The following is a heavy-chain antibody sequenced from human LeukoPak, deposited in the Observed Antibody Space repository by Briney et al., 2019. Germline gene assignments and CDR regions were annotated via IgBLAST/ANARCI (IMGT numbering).Heavy chain of an antibody. CDR2: IYYSGST. V-gene: IGHV4-39*07. D-gene: IGHD2-21*02. CDR3: ARDPYCGGDCYYFDY. CDR1: GGSISSSSYY. J-gene: IGHJ4*02. Sequence: SETLSLTCTVSGGSISSSSYYWGWIRQPPGKGLEWIGSIYYSGSTYYNPSLKSRVTISVDTSKNQFSLKLSSVTAADTAVYYCARDPYCGGDCYYFDYWGQGTLVTVSS.